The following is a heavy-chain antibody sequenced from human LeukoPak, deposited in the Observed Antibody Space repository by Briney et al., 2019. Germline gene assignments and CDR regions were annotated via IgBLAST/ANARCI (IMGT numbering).Heavy chain of an antibody. D-gene: IGHD2-15*01. V-gene: IGHV3-21*04. CDR2: ISSSSSYK. Sequence: GGSLRLSCAASGFTFSSYSMNWVRQAPGKGLEWVSSISSSSSYKYYADSVKGRFTISRDNAKNSLYLQMNSLKAEDTAVYYCGRRGSGGHHQEFDYWGQGTLVTVSS. CDR3: GRRGSGGHHQEFDY. CDR1: GFTFSSYS. J-gene: IGHJ4*02.